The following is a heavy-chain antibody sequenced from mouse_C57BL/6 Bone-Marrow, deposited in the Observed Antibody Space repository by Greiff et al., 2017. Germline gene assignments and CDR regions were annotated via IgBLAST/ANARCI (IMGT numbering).Heavy chain of an antibody. CDR3: ARRLRREDYYAMDY. D-gene: IGHD2-4*01. V-gene: IGHV2-9-1*01. Sequence: VQLQESGPGLVAPSQSLSITCTVSGFSLTSYAISWVRQPPGKGLEWLGVIWTGGGTNYNSALKSRLSISKDNSKSQVFLKMNSLQTDDTARYYCARRLRREDYYAMDYWGQGTSVTVSS. J-gene: IGHJ4*01. CDR1: GFSLTSYA. CDR2: IWTGGGT.